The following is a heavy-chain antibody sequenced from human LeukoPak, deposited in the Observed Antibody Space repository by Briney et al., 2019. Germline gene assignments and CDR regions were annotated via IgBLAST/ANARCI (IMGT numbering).Heavy chain of an antibody. CDR1: GGSFSGYY. D-gene: IGHD2-2*01. J-gene: IGHJ5*02. CDR2: INHSGST. CDR3: ARRRIVVVPAAIRSGWFDP. V-gene: IGHV4-34*01. Sequence: SETLSLTCAVYGGSFSGYYWSWIRQPPGKGLEWIGEINHSGSTNYNPSIKSRVTISVDTSKNQFSLKLSSVTAADTAVYYCARRRIVVVPAAIRSGWFDPWGQGTLVTVSS.